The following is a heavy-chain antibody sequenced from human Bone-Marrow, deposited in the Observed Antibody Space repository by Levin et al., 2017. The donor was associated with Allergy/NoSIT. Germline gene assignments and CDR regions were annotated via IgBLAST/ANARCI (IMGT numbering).Heavy chain of an antibody. CDR3: ARGGGGDHWGHSYSMDV. CDR1: GFTFSRYS. D-gene: IGHD2-21*02. V-gene: IGHV3-30-3*01. J-gene: IGHJ6*02. Sequence: QAGGSLRLSCAASGFTFSRYSMHWVRQAPGKGLEWVALTLYDGSNKYYADSVKGRFTISRDISKNTLFLQMNSLRPEDTAVYYCARGGGGDHWGHSYSMDVWGQGTTVTVSS. CDR2: TLYDGSNK.